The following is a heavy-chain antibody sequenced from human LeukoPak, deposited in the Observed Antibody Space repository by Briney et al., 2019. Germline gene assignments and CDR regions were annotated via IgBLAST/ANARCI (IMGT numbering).Heavy chain of an antibody. Sequence: ASVKVSCKASGYTFTSYDINWVRQATGQGLEWMGWMNPNSGHTGYAQKFQGRVTMTRNTSISTAYMELSSLRSEDTAVYYCARTYYDFWSGYYYYYYYGMDVWGQGTTVTVSS. J-gene: IGHJ6*02. V-gene: IGHV1-8*01. D-gene: IGHD3-3*01. CDR2: MNPNSGHT. CDR3: ARTYYDFWSGYYYYYYYGMDV. CDR1: GYTFTSYD.